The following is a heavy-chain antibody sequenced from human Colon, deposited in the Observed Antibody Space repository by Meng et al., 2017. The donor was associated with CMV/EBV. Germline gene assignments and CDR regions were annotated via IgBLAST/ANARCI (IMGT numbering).Heavy chain of an antibody. D-gene: IGHD1-7*01. CDR3: ARARYNWNFGWFDP. J-gene: IGHJ5*02. CDR1: GYTFSIFG. CDR2: INPNSGGT. Sequence: ASVKVSCKASGYTFSIFGISWVRQAPGQGPEWMGWINPNSGGTNYAPKVQGRVTMTRDTSISTAYLELISLKSDDTAIYYCARARYNWNFGWFDPWGQGTLVTVSS. V-gene: IGHV1-2*02.